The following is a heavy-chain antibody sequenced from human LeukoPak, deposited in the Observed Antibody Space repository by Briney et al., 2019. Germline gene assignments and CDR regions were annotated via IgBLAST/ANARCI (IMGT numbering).Heavy chain of an antibody. CDR3: AKRGWLQSSEFDY. Sequence: GGSLRLSCAASGFTFSSYAMSWVRQAPGKGLVWVSAISGSGGSTYYADSVKGRFTISRDNSKNTLYLQMNSLRAEDTAVYYCAKRGWLQSSEFDYWGQGTLVTVSS. D-gene: IGHD5-24*01. J-gene: IGHJ4*02. CDR1: GFTFSSYA. CDR2: ISGSGGST. V-gene: IGHV3-23*01.